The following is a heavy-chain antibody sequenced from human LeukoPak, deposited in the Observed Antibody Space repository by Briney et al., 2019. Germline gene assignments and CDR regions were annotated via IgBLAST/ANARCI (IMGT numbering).Heavy chain of an antibody. J-gene: IGHJ4*02. CDR1: GGSISSYY. Sequence: SETLSLTCNVSGGSISSYYWSWIRQPPGKGLEWIGYIYYSGSTNYNPSLKSRVTISVDTSKNQFSLKLSSVTAADTAVYYCARHLTDIWFGELWGQGTLVTVSS. D-gene: IGHD3-10*01. CDR2: IYYSGST. CDR3: ARHLTDIWFGEL. V-gene: IGHV4-59*08.